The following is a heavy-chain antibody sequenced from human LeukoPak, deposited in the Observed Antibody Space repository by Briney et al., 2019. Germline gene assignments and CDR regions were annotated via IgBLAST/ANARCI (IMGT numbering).Heavy chain of an antibody. CDR1: GGSISSSSYY. D-gene: IGHD3-10*01. CDR2: IYYSGST. V-gene: IGHV4-39*07. CDR3: ARGLYYYGSGNYYDFDY. Sequence: SETLSLTCTVSGGSISSSSYYWGWIRQPPGKGLEGFGSIYYSGSTYYNPSLKSRVAISVDTSKNQFSLKLSSVTAADTAVYYCARGLYYYGSGNYYDFDYWGQGTLVTVSS. J-gene: IGHJ4*02.